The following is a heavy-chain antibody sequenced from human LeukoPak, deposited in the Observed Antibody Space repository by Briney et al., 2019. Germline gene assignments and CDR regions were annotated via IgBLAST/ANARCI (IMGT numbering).Heavy chain of an antibody. D-gene: IGHD6-19*01. Sequence: GGSLRLSCAASGFTFSSYEMNWVRQAPGKGLEWVSYITSSGATTYYADSVKGRFTISRDNAKNSLYLQMNSLRDEDTAVYYCARLFSSGWYADYWGQGTLVTVSS. CDR2: ITSSGATT. CDR3: ARLFSSGWYADY. CDR1: GFTFSSYE. V-gene: IGHV3-48*03. J-gene: IGHJ4*02.